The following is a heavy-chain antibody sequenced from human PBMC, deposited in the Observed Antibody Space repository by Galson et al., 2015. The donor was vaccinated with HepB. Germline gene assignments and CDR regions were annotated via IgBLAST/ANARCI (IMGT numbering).Heavy chain of an antibody. V-gene: IGHV3-30*18. Sequence: SLRLSCAASGFTFSSYGMHWVRQAPGKGLEWVAVISYDGSNKYYADSVKGRFTISRDNSKNTLYLQMNSLRAEDTAVYYCAKSFVGTGSPHYWGQGTLVTVSS. CDR1: GFTFSSYG. CDR2: ISYDGSNK. J-gene: IGHJ4*02. CDR3: AKSFVGTGSPHY. D-gene: IGHD3/OR15-3a*01.